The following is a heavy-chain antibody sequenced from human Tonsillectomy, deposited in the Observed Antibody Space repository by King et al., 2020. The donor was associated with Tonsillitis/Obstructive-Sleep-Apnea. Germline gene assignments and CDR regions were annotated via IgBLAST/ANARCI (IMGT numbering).Heavy chain of an antibody. CDR2: IKQDGSEK. J-gene: IGHJ6*03. D-gene: IGHD3-3*01. V-gene: IGHV3-7*01. CDR3: ARVPITIFIGEDNYYMDV. CDR1: GFTFSDYC. Sequence: VQLVESGGGLVQPGGSLRLSCAASGFTFSDYCMSWVRQAPGKGLEWVANIKQDGSEKYYVESVKGRFTISRDNAKNSLYLQMNSLRAEDTAVYYCARVPITIFIGEDNYYMDVWGKGTTVTVSS.